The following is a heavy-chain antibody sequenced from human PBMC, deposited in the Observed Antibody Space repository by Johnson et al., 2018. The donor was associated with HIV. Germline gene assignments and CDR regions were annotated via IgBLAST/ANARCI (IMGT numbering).Heavy chain of an antibody. J-gene: IGHJ3*02. CDR3: ARASLARGGKIRAFDI. V-gene: IGHV3-7*01. D-gene: IGHD4-23*01. CDR2: VKRDGSEK. Sequence: EMQLVESGGGVVQPGGSLRLSCAASGFTFNTYWMTWVRQAAGKGLEWVAHVKRDGSEKLYADSVKGRFTISRDNAKNSLYLQMNSLRAEDTAVFYCARASLARGGKIRAFDIWGQGTMVTVSS. CDR1: GFTFNTYW.